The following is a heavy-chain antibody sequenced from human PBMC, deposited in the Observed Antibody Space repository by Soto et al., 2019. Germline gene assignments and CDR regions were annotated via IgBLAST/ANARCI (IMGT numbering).Heavy chain of an antibody. CDR2: VIPLLGTA. CDR1: GGTFSRFA. J-gene: IGHJ4*02. V-gene: IGHV1-69*01. D-gene: IGHD3-16*02. CDR3: ARDWGLRLGELSFFDY. Sequence: QVHLVQSGAEVKKTGSSVKVSCKASGGTFSRFAISWVRQAPGQGLEWMGGVIPLLGTASYAQKFQGRVTITADEATTTAHMELSGLRSDDTAVYYCARDWGLRLGELSFFDYWGQGTLVTVSS.